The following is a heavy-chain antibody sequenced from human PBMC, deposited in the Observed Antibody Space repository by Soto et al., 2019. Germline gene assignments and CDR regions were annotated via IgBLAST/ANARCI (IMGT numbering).Heavy chain of an antibody. Sequence: ASVKVSCKASGYTFTSYYMHWVRQAPGQGLEWMGIINPSGGSTSYAQKFQGRVTMTRDTSTSTVYMELSSLRSEDTAVYYCARDRVAARPFVYYYYYYGMDVWGQGTTVTVSS. J-gene: IGHJ6*02. V-gene: IGHV1-46*01. CDR1: GYTFTSYY. CDR2: INPSGGST. CDR3: ARDRVAARPFVYYYYYYGMDV. D-gene: IGHD6-6*01.